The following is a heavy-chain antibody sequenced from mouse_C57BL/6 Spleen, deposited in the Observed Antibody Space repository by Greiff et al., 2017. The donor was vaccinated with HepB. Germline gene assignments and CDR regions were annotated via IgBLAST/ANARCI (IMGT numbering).Heavy chain of an antibody. CDR3: ARGGQLRLLTCDY. Sequence: EVQLMESGPGLVKPSQSLSLTCSVPGYSITSGYYWNWIRQFPGNKLEWMGYISYDGSNNYNPSLKNRISITRDTSKNQFFLKLNAVTTEDTATYYCARGGQLRLLTCDYWCQGTTLTVSS. V-gene: IGHV3-6*01. D-gene: IGHD3-2*02. J-gene: IGHJ2*01. CDR1: GYSITSGYY. CDR2: ISYDGSN.